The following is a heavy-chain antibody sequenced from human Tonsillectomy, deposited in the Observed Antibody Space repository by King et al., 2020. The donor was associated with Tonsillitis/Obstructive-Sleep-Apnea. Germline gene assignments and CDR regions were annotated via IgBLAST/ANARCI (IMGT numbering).Heavy chain of an antibody. CDR2: IYWDDDK. Sequence: TLKESGPTLVKPTQTLTLTCTFSGFSLSTSGVGVGWIRQPPGKALEWLALIYWDDDKRYSPFLKSRLTITKDTSKNQVVLTMTNMDPVDTATYFCAHSPLTGSSDDAFDIWGQGTMVTVSS. V-gene: IGHV2-5*02. D-gene: IGHD7-27*01. CDR3: AHSPLTGSSDDAFDI. J-gene: IGHJ3*02. CDR1: GFSLSTSGVG.